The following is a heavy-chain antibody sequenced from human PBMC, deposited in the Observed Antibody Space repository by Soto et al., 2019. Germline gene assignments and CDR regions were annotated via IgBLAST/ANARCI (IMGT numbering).Heavy chain of an antibody. V-gene: IGHV5-51*01. D-gene: IGHD4-4*01. Sequence: GESLKISCKGSGYRFTSYSIAWVRQMPGKGLEWMGIIYPGDSDARYSPSFQGQVTISVVKSISTAYLQWSSLKASDTAIYYCARQLGHDYINNWFDPWGQGTLVTVSS. CDR3: ARQLGHDYINNWFDP. J-gene: IGHJ5*02. CDR2: IYPGDSDA. CDR1: GYRFTSYS.